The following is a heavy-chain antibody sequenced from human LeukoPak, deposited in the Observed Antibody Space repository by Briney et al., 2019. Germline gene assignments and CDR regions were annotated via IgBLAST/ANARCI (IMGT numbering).Heavy chain of an antibody. CDR3: AKAKGGL. Sequence: GGSLRLSCVASGFTFSIYTMTWFRQAPGKGLEWVSSISGSGDTTYFADSVRSRFTLSRDNSRNTLFLQMDSLRVDDTAVYYCAKAKGGLWGQGTLVTVSS. D-gene: IGHD2-15*01. CDR2: ISGSGDTT. J-gene: IGHJ4*02. CDR1: GFTFSIYT. V-gene: IGHV3-23*01.